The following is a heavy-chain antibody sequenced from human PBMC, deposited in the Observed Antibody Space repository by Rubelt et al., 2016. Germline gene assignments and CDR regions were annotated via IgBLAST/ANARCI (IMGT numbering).Heavy chain of an antibody. CDR3: VEVGRSGSYRLYYFDY. Sequence: QAPGKGLEWVSAISASGGTTYYADSVRGRFTISRDNSKNTLYLQMNSLRAKDTAVYYCVEVGRSGSYRLYYFDYWGQGTLVTVSS. CDR2: ISASGGTT. V-gene: IGHV3-23*01. D-gene: IGHD1-26*01. J-gene: IGHJ4*02.